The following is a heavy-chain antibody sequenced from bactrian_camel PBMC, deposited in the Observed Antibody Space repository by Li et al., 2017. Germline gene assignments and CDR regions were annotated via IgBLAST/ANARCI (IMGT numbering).Heavy chain of an antibody. Sequence: HVQLVESGGGLVQPGGSLRLSCAASGFTFSGYWMSWVRQAPGKGLEWTSIIVGSGSNTYYADSVEGRFTITRDYAKNTFDLQMDSLKPEDTGVYYCVRSLANWIWDLGYWGQGTQVTVS. D-gene: IGHD8*01. CDR2: IVGSGSNT. J-gene: IGHJ4*01. V-gene: IGHV3S6*01. CDR3: VRSLANWIWDLGY. CDR1: GFTFSGYW.